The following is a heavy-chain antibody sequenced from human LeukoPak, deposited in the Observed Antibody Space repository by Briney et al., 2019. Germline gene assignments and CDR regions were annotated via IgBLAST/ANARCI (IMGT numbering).Heavy chain of an antibody. CDR1: GMTLSITS. CDR3: ADNLSR. Sequence: PGGSLRLSCAASGMTLSITSMNWVRQAPGKGLEWISYIDKSGDPIHYADSVKGRFTISRDIGRNSLFLQMNSLRADDTAVYFCADNLSRWGQGTLVTVSS. J-gene: IGHJ4*02. V-gene: IGHV3-48*04. CDR2: IDKSGDPI. D-gene: IGHD1-1*01.